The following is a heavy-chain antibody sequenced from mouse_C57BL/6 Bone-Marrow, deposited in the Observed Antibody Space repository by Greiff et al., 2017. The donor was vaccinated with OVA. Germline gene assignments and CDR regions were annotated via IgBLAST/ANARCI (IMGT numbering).Heavy chain of an antibody. CDR3: ARFSTVDY. CDR1: GYSFTGYY. CDR2: INPSTGGT. J-gene: IGHJ2*01. D-gene: IGHD1-1*01. Sequence: EVQLQQSGPKLVKPGASVKISCKASGYSFTGYYMNWVKQSPEKSLEWIGEINPSTGGTTYNQKFKAKATLTVDKSSSTAYMQLKSLTSEDSAVYFCARFSTVDYWGQGTTLTVSS. V-gene: IGHV1-42*01.